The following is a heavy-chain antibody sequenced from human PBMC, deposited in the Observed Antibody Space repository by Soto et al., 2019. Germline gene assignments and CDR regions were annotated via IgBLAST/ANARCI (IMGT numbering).Heavy chain of an antibody. D-gene: IGHD2-15*01. CDR2: ISAYNGNT. V-gene: IGHV1-18*01. CDR1: GYTFTSYG. Sequence: QVQLVQSGAEVKKPGASVKVSCKASGYTFTSYGISWVRQAPGQGLEWMGWISAYNGNTNYAQKLQGRVTMTTDTSTSTAYMELRSLRSDDTAVYYCARRFALGYWSGGSCNYDYYYMDVWGKGTTVTVSS. CDR3: ARRFALGYWSGGSCNYDYYYMDV. J-gene: IGHJ6*03.